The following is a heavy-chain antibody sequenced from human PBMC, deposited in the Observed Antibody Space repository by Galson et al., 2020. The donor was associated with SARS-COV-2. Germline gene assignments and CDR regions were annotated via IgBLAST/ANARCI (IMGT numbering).Heavy chain of an antibody. D-gene: IGHD2-21*01. V-gene: IGHV3-15*01. CDR2: IKSKTDGGTT. CDR3: TTDRGAVGWLLLTGGGDYFCY. CDR1: GFTFSNAW. Sequence: GGSLRLSCAASGFTFSNAWMSWVRQAPGKGPEWVGRIKSKTDGGTTDYAAPVKGRFTISRDDSKNTLYLQMNSLKTEDTAVYYCTTDRGAVGWLLLTGGGDYFCYWGHGTLVTVSS. J-gene: IGHJ4*01.